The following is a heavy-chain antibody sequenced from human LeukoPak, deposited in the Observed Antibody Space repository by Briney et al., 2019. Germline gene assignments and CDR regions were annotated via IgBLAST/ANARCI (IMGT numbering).Heavy chain of an antibody. CDR1: GYTFTNYA. CDR2: INAGHGNT. CDR3: ARDRTQDGYSLVIDY. V-gene: IGHV1-3*01. J-gene: IGHJ4*02. Sequence: GASVKVSCKASGYTFTNYAIQWVRQAPGQRLEWMGWINAGHGNTKYSQKFQGRVTITRDTSASTAYMELSSLRSEDTAVYYCARDRTQDGYSLVIDYWGQGTLVTVSS. D-gene: IGHD5-24*01.